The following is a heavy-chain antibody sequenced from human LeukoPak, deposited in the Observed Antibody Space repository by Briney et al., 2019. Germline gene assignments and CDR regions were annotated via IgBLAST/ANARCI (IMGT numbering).Heavy chain of an antibody. CDR2: IYYSGST. Sequence: PSQTLSLTCTVSGGSISSGDYYWRWIRQPPGTGLEWIGYIYYSGSTYYNPSLKSRVTISVDTSKNQFSLKLSSVTAADTAVYYCARDGGSPSYYYDSSGYSNWFDPWGQGTLVTVSS. V-gene: IGHV4-30-4*01. CDR3: ARDGGSPSYYYDSSGYSNWFDP. J-gene: IGHJ5*02. CDR1: GGSISSGDYY. D-gene: IGHD3-22*01.